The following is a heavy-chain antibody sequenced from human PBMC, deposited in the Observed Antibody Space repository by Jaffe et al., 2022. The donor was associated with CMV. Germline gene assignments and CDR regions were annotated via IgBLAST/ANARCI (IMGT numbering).Heavy chain of an antibody. Sequence: EVQLVESGGGLVKPGGSLRLSCAASGFTFSSYSMNWVRQAPGKGLEWVSSISSSSSYIYYADSVKGRFTISRDNAKNSLYLQMNSLRAEDTAVYYCARAGSSWHEKVVGGMDVWGQGTTVTVSS. CDR2: ISSSSSYI. CDR3: ARAGSSWHEKVVGGMDV. J-gene: IGHJ6*02. D-gene: IGHD6-13*01. CDR1: GFTFSSYS. V-gene: IGHV3-21*01.